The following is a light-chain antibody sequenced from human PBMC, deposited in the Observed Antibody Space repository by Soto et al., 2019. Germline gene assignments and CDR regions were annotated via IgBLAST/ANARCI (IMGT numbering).Light chain of an antibody. CDR2: GAS. CDR3: QQFNAYPLT. CDR1: QGISDY. Sequence: DIQLTQSPSFLSASVGDRVTISCRASQGISDYLAWYQQQPGKAPTLLIYGASTLQSGVPSRFSVSASGTEFTLTISRLQPEDFATYFCQQFNAYPLTFGGGTKLEIK. V-gene: IGKV1-9*01. J-gene: IGKJ4*01.